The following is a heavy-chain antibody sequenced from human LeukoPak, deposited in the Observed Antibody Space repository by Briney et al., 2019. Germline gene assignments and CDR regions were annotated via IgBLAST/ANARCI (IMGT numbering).Heavy chain of an antibody. D-gene: IGHD1-1*01. CDR3: ATLTRWVWNDGWRGTSGVDY. V-gene: IGHV1-2*02. CDR1: GYTFTSYA. J-gene: IGHJ4*02. CDR2: INPNSGGT. Sequence: ASVKVSCKTSGYTFTSYAINWMRQAPGQGLEWMGWINPNSGGTNYAQKFQGRVTMTRDTSISTAYMELSRLRSDDTAVYYCATLTRWVWNDGWRGTSGVDYWGQGTLVTVSS.